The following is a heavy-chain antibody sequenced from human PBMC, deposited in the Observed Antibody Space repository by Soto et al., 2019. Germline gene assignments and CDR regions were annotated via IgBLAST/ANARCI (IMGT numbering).Heavy chain of an antibody. CDR1: GFTLTTHG. CDR2: FSGSET. CDR3: DKTYGAGNHYNAY. Sequence: EVQLLESGGGLVQPGGSLRLSCAASGFTLTTHGMCWVRQAPGKGLEWVSTFSGSETHYTDSVKGRFTISRDISKNTLYLQMDSLRVEDTAVYYCDKTYGAGNHYNAYWGQGTLVTVSA. D-gene: IGHD3-10*01. J-gene: IGHJ4*02. V-gene: IGHV3-23*01.